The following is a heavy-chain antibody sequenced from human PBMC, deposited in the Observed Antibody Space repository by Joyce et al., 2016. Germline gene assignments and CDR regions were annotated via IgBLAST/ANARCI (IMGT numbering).Heavy chain of an antibody. Sequence: EVQVLASGGGLVQRGEFLRLSCRLSGSTFNGYPGNWVREPPGQGLEWGAGISGSGKGTYYENSVKGRFTLSRDFCRNTVYLQMDTLRVEDTADCYCARDRARGMAGLGSAKLEALDHWGQGTPVTVSS. J-gene: IGHJ4*02. CDR1: GSTFNGYP. D-gene: IGHD2-8*01. V-gene: IGHV3-23*01. CDR2: ISGSGKGT. CDR3: ARDRARGMAGLGSAKLEALDH.